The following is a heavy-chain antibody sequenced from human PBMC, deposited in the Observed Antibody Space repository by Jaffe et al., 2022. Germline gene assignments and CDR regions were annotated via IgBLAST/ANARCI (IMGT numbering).Heavy chain of an antibody. CDR2: IRFNGNGI. J-gene: IGHJ4*02. Sequence: QVHLVESGGAVVQPGGSLRLSCAASGFTFSDYGMHWVRQVPGKGLECVSFIRFNGNGIYYADAVKGRFITSRDNSKNTLYLQMNSLRPEDTAMYYCAKQQYLLIPDYWGQGTLVTVSS. CDR3: AKQQYLLIPDY. CDR1: GFTFSDYG. V-gene: IGHV3-30*02. D-gene: IGHD6-13*01.